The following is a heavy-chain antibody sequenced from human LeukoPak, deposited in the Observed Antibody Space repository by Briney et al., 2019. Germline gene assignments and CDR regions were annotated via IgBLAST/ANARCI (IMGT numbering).Heavy chain of an antibody. CDR2: ISYDGSNK. CDR1: GFTFSSYG. CDR3: AKGRGSDYDFWSGYGMDV. D-gene: IGHD3-3*01. Sequence: GGSLRLSCAASGFTFSSYGMHWVRQAPGKGLEWVAVISYDGSNKYYADSVKGRFTISRDNSKNTLYLQMNSLRAEDTAVYYCAKGRGSDYDFWSGYGMDVWGQGTTVTVSS. V-gene: IGHV3-30*18. J-gene: IGHJ6*02.